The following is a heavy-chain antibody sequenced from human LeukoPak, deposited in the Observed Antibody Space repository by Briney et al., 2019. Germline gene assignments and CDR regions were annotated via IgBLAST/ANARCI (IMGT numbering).Heavy chain of an antibody. V-gene: IGHV1-69*13. D-gene: IGHD4-17*01. CDR1: GGTFSSYA. J-gene: IGHJ4*02. Sequence: SVKVSCKASGGTFSSYAISWVRQAPGQGLEWMGGIIPIFGTANYAQKFQGRVTITADESTSTAYMELSSLRSEDTAVYYCARGDAIHGDTFSHFDYWGQGTLVTVSS. CDR2: IIPIFGTA. CDR3: ARGDAIHGDTFSHFDY.